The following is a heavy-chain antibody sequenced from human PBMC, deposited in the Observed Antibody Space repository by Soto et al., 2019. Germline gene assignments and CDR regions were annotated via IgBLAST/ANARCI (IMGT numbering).Heavy chain of an antibody. CDR3: ARSATTYLGWFDP. CDR2: IYYSGST. Sequence: SETLSLTCTVSGGSVTNGSYYWSWIRQPPGKGLEWIGYIYYSGSTNYNPSLKSRVTISVDTSKNHFSLKLSSVTAADTAVYYCARSATTYLGWFDPWGQGTLVTVSS. CDR1: GGSVTNGSYY. J-gene: IGHJ5*02. D-gene: IGHD5-12*01. V-gene: IGHV4-61*03.